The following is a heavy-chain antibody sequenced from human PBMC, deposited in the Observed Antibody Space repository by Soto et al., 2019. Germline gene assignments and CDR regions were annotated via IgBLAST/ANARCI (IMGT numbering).Heavy chain of an antibody. CDR1: GYTFTNYW. V-gene: IGHV5-51*01. CDR2: IYPGDSDT. D-gene: IGHD1-1*01. CDR3: AAWIFYYGMDV. J-gene: IGHJ6*02. Sequence: GESLKISCQGSGYTFTNYWIGWVRQMPGKGLEWMGIIYPGDSDTKYNPSFQGQVTISADKSITTTYLRWTSLKASDTAIYYCAAWIFYYGMDVGGQGTTVTVSS.